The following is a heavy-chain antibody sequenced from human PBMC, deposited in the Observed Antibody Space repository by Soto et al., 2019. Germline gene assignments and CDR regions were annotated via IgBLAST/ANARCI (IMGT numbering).Heavy chain of an antibody. Sequence: PGGSLRLPCAASGFTFSSYSMNWVRQAPGKGLEWVSSISSSSSYIYYADSVKGRFTISRDNAKNSLYLQMNSLRAEDTAVYYCARDGVVVAATFWFDPWGQGTLVTVSS. CDR2: ISSSSSYI. CDR1: GFTFSSYS. CDR3: ARDGVVVAATFWFDP. D-gene: IGHD2-15*01. J-gene: IGHJ5*02. V-gene: IGHV3-21*01.